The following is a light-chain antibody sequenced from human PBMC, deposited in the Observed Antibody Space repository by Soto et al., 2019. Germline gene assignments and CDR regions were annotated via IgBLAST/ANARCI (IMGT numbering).Light chain of an antibody. CDR3: CSYAGGDTLV. CDR1: SSDVGGYNY. Sequence: QSALTQPRSVSGSPGQSVTISCTGTSSDVGGYNYVSWYQQHPGKAPKLMIYDVSKRPSGVPDRFSGSMSGNTASLTISGLEAEDEADYYCCSYAGGDTLVFGGGTQLTVL. CDR2: DVS. V-gene: IGLV2-11*01. J-gene: IGLJ2*01.